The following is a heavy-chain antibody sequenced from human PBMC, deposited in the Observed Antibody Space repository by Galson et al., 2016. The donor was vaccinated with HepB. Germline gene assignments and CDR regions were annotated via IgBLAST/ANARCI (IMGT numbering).Heavy chain of an antibody. D-gene: IGHD2-8*01. CDR1: GYIFTSYY. CDR2: INPSGGST. CDR3: ARDGCSNGVCYKHDY. V-gene: IGHV1-46*01. J-gene: IGHJ4*02. Sequence: SVKVSCKASGYIFTSYYMHWVRQAPGQGLEWMGIINPSGGSTSYAQKFQGRVTMTRDTSTSTVYMELSSLRSEDTAVYYCARDGCSNGVCYKHDYWGQGTLVTVSS.